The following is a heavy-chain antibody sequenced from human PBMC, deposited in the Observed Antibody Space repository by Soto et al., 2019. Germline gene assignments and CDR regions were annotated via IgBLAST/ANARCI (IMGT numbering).Heavy chain of an antibody. CDR3: ARSYGSGYRAFDY. Sequence: QVQLVQSGAEVKKPGSSVRVSCKASGDTFTFYSINWVRQAPGLGLEWMGRINPILSMSNYAQRFQGRVTITAHKSTRTAYMARSSLTSEDTPMYYCARSYGSGYRAFDYWGQGALVTVSS. D-gene: IGHD3-10*01. J-gene: IGHJ4*02. CDR2: INPILSMS. CDR1: GDTFTFYS. V-gene: IGHV1-69*02.